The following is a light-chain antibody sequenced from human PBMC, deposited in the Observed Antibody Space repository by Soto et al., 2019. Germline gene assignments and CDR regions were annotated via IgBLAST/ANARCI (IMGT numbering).Light chain of an antibody. CDR3: QQYGSSPRALT. V-gene: IGKV3-20*01. Sequence: EIVMTQSPATLSVSPGERATLSCRASQSVSSNYLAWYQQKPGQSPRLLIYGASSRATGIPDRFSGSGSGTDFTLTISRLEPEDFAVYYCQQYGSSPRALTFGGGTKVDIK. CDR2: GAS. CDR1: QSVSSNY. J-gene: IGKJ4*01.